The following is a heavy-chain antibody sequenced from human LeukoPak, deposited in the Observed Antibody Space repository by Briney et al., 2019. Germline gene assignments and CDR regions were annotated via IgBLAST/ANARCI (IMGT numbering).Heavy chain of an antibody. Sequence: PGGSLRLSCAASGFTFSSYGMHWVRQAPGKGLEWVAVISYDGSNKYYADSVKGRFTISRDNSKNTLYLQMNSLRAEDTAVYYCAKPSERGYSYGIGYWGQGTLVTVSS. CDR3: AKPSERGYSYGIGY. CDR1: GFTFSSYG. V-gene: IGHV3-30*18. CDR2: ISYDGSNK. D-gene: IGHD5-18*01. J-gene: IGHJ4*02.